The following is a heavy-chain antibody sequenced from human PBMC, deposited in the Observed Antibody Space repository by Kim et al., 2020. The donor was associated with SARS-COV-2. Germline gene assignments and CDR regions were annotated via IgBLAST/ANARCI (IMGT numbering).Heavy chain of an antibody. CDR1: GGSISSGDYY. CDR3: ARDGRRRSYYSGMDV. CDR2: VYYSGNT. Sequence: SETLSLTCTVSGGSISSGDYYWSWIRQPPGKGLEWIGYVYYSGNTYYNPSLKSRLTISVDTSKNQFSLKLSSVTAADTAVYYCARDGRRRSYYSGMDVWGQGTTVTVSS. J-gene: IGHJ6*02. V-gene: IGHV4-30-4*01.